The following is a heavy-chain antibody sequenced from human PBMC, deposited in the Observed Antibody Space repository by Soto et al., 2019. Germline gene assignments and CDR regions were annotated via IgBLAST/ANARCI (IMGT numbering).Heavy chain of an antibody. Sequence: LSLPYTVAGGSLCRSGYYWGWIRQPPGRGLEWIGNIDYNQVTYSNPSLKSRVTISRDTSKNQFSLKLTSVTAADTALYYCGKVLVGATGHTDSDPWGPGTQVTVSS. V-gene: IGHV4-39*01. CDR2: IDYNQVT. D-gene: IGHD2-15*01. CDR1: GGSLCRSGYY. CDR3: GKVLVGATGHTDSDP. J-gene: IGHJ5*02.